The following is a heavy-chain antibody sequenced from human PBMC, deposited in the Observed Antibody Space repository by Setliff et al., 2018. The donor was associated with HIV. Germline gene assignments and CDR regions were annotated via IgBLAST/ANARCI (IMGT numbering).Heavy chain of an antibody. CDR3: AKAYQGDYDSSGFDAFDI. V-gene: IGHV3-23*01. D-gene: IGHD3-22*01. CDR2: ISGSGDST. CDR1: GFTFRNYI. J-gene: IGHJ3*02. Sequence: PGGSLRLSCAVSGFTFRNYIMTWVRQAPGKGLEWVSAISGSGDSTYYSDSVKGRFTISRDSAKNSLYLQMNSLRAEDTALYYCAKAYQGDYDSSGFDAFDIWGQGTMVTVSS.